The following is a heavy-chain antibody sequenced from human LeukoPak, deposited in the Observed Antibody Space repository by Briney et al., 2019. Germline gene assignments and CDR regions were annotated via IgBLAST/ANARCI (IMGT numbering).Heavy chain of an antibody. CDR2: ISGSGGST. D-gene: IGHD1-26*01. J-gene: IGHJ4*02. CDR1: GFTFSSYA. CDR3: AKSGSGSYYHDY. V-gene: IGHV3-23*01. Sequence: GGSLRLSRAASGFTFSSYAMSWVRQAPGKGLEWVSAISGSGGSTYYADSVKGRFTISRDNSKNTLYLQMNSLRAEDTAVYYCAKSGSGSYYHDYWGQGTLVTVSS.